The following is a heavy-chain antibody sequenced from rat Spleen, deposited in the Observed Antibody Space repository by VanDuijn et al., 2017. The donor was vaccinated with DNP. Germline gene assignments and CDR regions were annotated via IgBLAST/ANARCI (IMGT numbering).Heavy chain of an antibody. D-gene: IGHD1-5*01. CDR3: ARLGTKGFAY. J-gene: IGHJ3*01. CDR1: AYSITSSYR. CDR2: IDGAGST. Sequence: EVQLQESGPGLVKPSQSLSLTCSVTAYSITSSYRWNWIRKFPGNKLEWMAYIDGAGSTNYNPSLKSRISITRDTSKNQFFLQVNSVTTEDTATYYCARLGTKGFAYWGQGTLVTVSS. V-gene: IGHV3-3*01.